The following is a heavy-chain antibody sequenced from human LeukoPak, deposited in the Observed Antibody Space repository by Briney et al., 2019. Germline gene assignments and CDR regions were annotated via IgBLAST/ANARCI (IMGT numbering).Heavy chain of an antibody. Sequence: ASVKVSRKASGYTFTSYGISWVRQAPGQGLEWMGWISAYNGNTNYAQKLQGRVTMTTDTSTSTAYMELRSLRSDDTAVYYCARDSGIAAARNAFDIWGQGTMVTVSS. V-gene: IGHV1-18*01. CDR2: ISAYNGNT. CDR3: ARDSGIAAARNAFDI. CDR1: GYTFTSYG. J-gene: IGHJ3*02. D-gene: IGHD6-13*01.